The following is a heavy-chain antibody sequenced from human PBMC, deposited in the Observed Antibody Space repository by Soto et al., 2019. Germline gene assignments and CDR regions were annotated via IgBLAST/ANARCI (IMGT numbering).Heavy chain of an antibody. D-gene: IGHD1-1*01. CDR1: GFTFSDYY. Sequence: NPGGSLRLSCAASGFTFSDYYMSWIRQAPGKGLEWVSYISSSGSTIYYADSVKGRFTISRDNAKNSLYLQVNSLRAEDTAVYYCARDWAEHGTTTNGMDVWGQGTTVTVSS. V-gene: IGHV3-11*01. CDR3: ARDWAEHGTTTNGMDV. CDR2: ISSSGSTI. J-gene: IGHJ6*02.